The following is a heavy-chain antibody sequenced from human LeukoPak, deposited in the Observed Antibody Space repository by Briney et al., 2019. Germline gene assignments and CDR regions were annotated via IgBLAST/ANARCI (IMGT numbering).Heavy chain of an antibody. CDR3: ARVPLEYYDSSGYYSPH. D-gene: IGHD3-22*01. J-gene: IGHJ1*01. CDR2: ISSSSSTI. V-gene: IGHV3-48*01. Sequence: GGSVSLSCAASGFTFSSYSMNWVRQATGKGLEGVSYISSSSSTIYCADSVKGRFTISRDNAKNSLYLQMNSLRAEDTAVYYCARVPLEYYDSSGYYSPHWGQGTLVTVSS. CDR1: GFTFSSYS.